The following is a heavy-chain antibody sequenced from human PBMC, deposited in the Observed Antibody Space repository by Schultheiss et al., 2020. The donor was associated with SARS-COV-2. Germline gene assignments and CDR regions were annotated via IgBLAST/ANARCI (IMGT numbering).Heavy chain of an antibody. CDR2: ISYDGSNK. CDR1: GFTFSSYG. D-gene: IGHD3-22*01. V-gene: IGHV3-30*03. CDR3: TTATYYYDSSGYYIPEIDY. Sequence: GGSLRLSCAASGFTFSSYGMHWVRQAPGKGLEWVAVISYDGSNKYYADSVKGRFTISRDNSKNTLYLQMNSLKTEDTAVYYCTTATYYYDSSGYYIPEIDYWGQGTLVTVSS. J-gene: IGHJ4*02.